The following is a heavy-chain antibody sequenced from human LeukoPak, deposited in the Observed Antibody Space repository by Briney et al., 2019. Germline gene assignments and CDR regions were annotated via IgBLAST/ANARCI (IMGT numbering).Heavy chain of an antibody. CDR2: IYTTGFT. CDR1: GDSISSYY. V-gene: IGHV4-4*07. CDR3: AREDYNFL. D-gene: IGHD3-3*01. J-gene: IGHJ4*02. Sequence: SETLSLTCTVSGDSISSYYWSWIRQLAGKGLEWIGRIYTTGFTNYHPSLKSRVTVSIDTSKNQFYLKLTSVTAADTAVYYCAREDYNFLWGQGTLVTVSS.